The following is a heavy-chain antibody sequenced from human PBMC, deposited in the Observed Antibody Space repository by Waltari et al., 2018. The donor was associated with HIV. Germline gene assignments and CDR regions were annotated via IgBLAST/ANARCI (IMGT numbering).Heavy chain of an antibody. V-gene: IGHV3-7*01. Sequence: EVQLVESGGGLVQPGGSLRLSCAASGFTCGSYGRSWVRQAPGKGLEWVANIKQDGSEKYYVDSMKGRFTISRDNAKNSLYLQINSLRAEDTAVYYCAGRSPARRLNWFDPWGQGTLVIVSS. D-gene: IGHD2-8*01. CDR3: AGRSPARRLNWFDP. J-gene: IGHJ5*02. CDR2: IKQDGSEK. CDR1: GFTCGSYG.